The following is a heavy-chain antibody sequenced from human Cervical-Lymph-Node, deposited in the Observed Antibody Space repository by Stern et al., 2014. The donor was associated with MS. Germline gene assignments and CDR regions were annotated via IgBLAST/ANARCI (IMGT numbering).Heavy chain of an antibody. D-gene: IGHD2/OR15-2a*01. CDR2: IRQDGYDK. V-gene: IGHV3-7*01. Sequence: EVQLVESGGALVQPGGSLRLSCVASGVSFGTSWMSWVRQPPGTGLEWVANIRQDGYDKFYVDSVKGRFTISRDNARNSLYLQMNSLTVADTAVYYCARDRRAFLDYWGQGTHVAVSS. CDR3: ARDRRAFLDY. CDR1: GVSFGTSW. J-gene: IGHJ4*02.